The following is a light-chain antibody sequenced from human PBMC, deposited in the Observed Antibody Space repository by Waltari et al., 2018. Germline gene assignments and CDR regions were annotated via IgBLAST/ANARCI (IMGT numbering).Light chain of an antibody. CDR1: QSILHSSSHRND. J-gene: IGKJ2*01. V-gene: IGKV4-1*01. CDR3: QQFYSTPYT. Sequence: DIVMTQSPDSLAVSLGERATINCKSSQSILHSSSHRNDLTWYQPKHGQPPKLLIFWASSRESGVPDRFSGSGSGTDFTLTISSLQAEDVAVYYCQQFYSTPYTFGQGTKLEI. CDR2: WAS.